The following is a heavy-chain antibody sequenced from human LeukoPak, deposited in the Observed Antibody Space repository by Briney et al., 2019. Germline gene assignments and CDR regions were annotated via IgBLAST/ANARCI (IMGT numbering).Heavy chain of an antibody. CDR3: ARDLVITMIVVVSDY. CDR2: ISSSSTI. D-gene: IGHD3-22*01. CDR1: GFTFSSYS. J-gene: IGHJ4*02. V-gene: IGHV3-48*04. Sequence: GGSLRLSCAASGFTFSSYSMNWVRQAPGKGLEWVSYISSSSTIYYADSVKGRFTISRDNAKNSLYLQMNSLRAEDTAVYYCARDLVITMIVVVSDYWGQGTLVTVSS.